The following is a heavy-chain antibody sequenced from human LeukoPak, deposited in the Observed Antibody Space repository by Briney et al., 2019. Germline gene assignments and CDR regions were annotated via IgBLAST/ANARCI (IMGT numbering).Heavy chain of an antibody. CDR3: ARDREQSIAAAGTFDY. CDR1: GFTFSSYA. CDR2: ISSNGGST. D-gene: IGHD6-13*01. V-gene: IGHV3-64*01. J-gene: IGHJ4*02. Sequence: GGSLRLSCAASGFTFSSYAMHWVRQAPGEGLEYVSAISSNGGSTYYANSVKGRFTISRDNSKNTLYLQTGSLRAEDMAVYYCARDREQSIAAAGTFDYWGQGTLVTVSS.